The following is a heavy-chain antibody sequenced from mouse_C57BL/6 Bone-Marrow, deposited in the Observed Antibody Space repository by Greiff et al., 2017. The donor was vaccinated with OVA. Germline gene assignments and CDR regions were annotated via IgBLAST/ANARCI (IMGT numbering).Heavy chain of an antibody. D-gene: IGHD2-2*01. CDR3: AREELYYGHVYAMDY. J-gene: IGHJ4*01. CDR2: IYPGSGNT. V-gene: IGHV1-66*01. CDR1: GYSFTSYY. Sequence: QVQLKQSGPELVKPGASVKISCKASGYSFTSYYIHWVKQRPGQGLEWIGWIYPGSGNTKYNEKFKGKATMTADTSSSTAYMQLSSLTSEDSAVDDCAREELYYGHVYAMDYGGQGTAATVSS.